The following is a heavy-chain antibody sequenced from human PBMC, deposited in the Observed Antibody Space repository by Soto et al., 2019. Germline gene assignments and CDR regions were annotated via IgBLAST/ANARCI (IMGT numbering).Heavy chain of an antibody. D-gene: IGHD3-3*01. V-gene: IGHV5-51*01. CDR2: IYPGDSDA. CDR3: ARLGFNYDFLSGYYNVHRYYGIDV. CDR1: GYSFTSYW. J-gene: IGHJ6*02. Sequence: PGESLKISCKGSGYSFTSYWIGWVRQMPGKGLEWMGIIYPGDSDARYSPSFQGQVTISADKSINSVYLQWSSLKASDTATYYCARLGFNYDFLSGYYNVHRYYGIDVWGQATTVTVSS.